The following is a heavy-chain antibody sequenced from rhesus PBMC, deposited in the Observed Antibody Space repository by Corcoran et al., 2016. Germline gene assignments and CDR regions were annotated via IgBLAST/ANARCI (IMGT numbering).Heavy chain of an antibody. D-gene: IGHD2-39*02. CDR1: GGSISGYHN. V-gene: IGHV4-143*01. Sequence: QVQLQESGPGLVKPSETLSLTCTVSGGSISGYHNWNWIRKAPGKGLGWIGGVDGNRAGTNDHPTLKSRVTSSQGTSKNQCSLRLTSVTAADTAVYYCARQGYTDHLGGLDSWGQGVVVTVSS. CDR2: VDGNRAGT. J-gene: IGHJ6*01. CDR3: ARQGYTDHLGGLDS.